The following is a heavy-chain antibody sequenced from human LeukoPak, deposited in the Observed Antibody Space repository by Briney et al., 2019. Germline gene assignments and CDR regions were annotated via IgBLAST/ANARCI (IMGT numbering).Heavy chain of an antibody. CDR1: GGSISGYA. J-gene: IGHJ4*02. V-gene: IGHV4-59*01. D-gene: IGHD3-22*01. Sequence: SETLSLTCIVSGGSISGYAWSWIRQPPGKGLEWIGFLYHSGGTNYSPPFKSRVTMSVDTSKNQFSLKLSSVTAADTAVYYCARESSTYDSSRYYYPFDYWGQGTLVTVSS. CDR3: ARESSTYDSSRYYYPFDY. CDR2: LYHSGGT.